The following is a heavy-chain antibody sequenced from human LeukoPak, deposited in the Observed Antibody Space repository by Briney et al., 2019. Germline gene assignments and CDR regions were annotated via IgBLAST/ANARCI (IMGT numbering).Heavy chain of an antibody. V-gene: IGHV5-51*01. CDR1: GYNFPSYW. D-gene: IGHD2-2*01. J-gene: IGHJ2*01. CDR2: IYPGDSET. CDR3: ARPGDCSSTSCQEVWYFDL. Sequence: GESLKISCKGSGYNFPSYWIGWVRQMPGQGLEWMGMIYPGDSETRYNPSFQGQVTMLADKSISTAYLQWSSLKASDTAMYYCARPGDCSSTSCQEVWYFDLWGRGTLVTVSS.